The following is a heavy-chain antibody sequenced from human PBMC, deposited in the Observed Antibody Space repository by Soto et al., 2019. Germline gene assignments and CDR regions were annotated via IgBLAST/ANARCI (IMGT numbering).Heavy chain of an antibody. V-gene: IGHV1-69*01. CDR3: ARGPSFWSGYNY. D-gene: IGHD3-3*01. J-gene: IGHJ4*02. Sequence: QVQLVQSRAEVKKPGSSVMVSCKASGGTFSSYAISWVRQAPGQGLEWMGGIIPIFGTANYAQKFQGRVTITADESTSPAYMELSSLRSEDTAVYYCARGPSFWSGYNYWGQGTLVTVSS. CDR2: IIPIFGTA. CDR1: GGTFSSYA.